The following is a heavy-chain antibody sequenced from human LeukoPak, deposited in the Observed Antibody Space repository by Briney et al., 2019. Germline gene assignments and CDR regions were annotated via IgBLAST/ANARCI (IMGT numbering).Heavy chain of an antibody. J-gene: IGHJ5*02. CDR2: IYYSGST. CDR3: AAYGLGSSRRFDP. V-gene: IGHV4-31*03. CDR1: GGSISSAGYY. Sequence: SETLSLTCTVSGGSISSAGYYWTWIRQHPGKGLEWLGYIYYSGSTYYSPSLKSRVPISLDTSKNQFALHLSSVTAADTAVYYCAAYGLGSSRRFDPWGQGTLVTVSS. D-gene: IGHD3-10*01.